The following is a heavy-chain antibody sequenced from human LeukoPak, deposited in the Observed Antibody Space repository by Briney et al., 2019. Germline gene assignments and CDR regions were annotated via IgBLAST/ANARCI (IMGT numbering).Heavy chain of an antibody. D-gene: IGHD6-13*01. CDR3: ARTAAAGGRWFDP. CDR1: GFSLSTTGMW. J-gene: IGHJ5*02. Sequence: ESRPTLVNPTQTLTLTCTFAGFSLSTTGMWVSWIRQPPGKALEWLARIDWDEDKYYSTSLKTRLTISKDTSKNQVVITMTNMDPVDTATYYCARTAAAGGRWFDPWGQGTLVTVSS. CDR2: IDWDEDK. V-gene: IGHV2-70*11.